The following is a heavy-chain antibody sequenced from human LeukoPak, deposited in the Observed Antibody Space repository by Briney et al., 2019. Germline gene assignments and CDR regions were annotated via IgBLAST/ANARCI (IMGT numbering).Heavy chain of an antibody. CDR3: ARRLRYCSSTSCYALDP. CDR1: GGSISSYY. J-gene: IGHJ5*02. Sequence: SETLSLTCTVSGGSISSYYWSWIRQPPGKGLEWIGYIYYSGSTNYNPSLKSRATISVDTSKNQFSLKLSSVTAADTAVYYCARRLRYCSSTSCYALDPWGQGTLVTVSS. CDR2: IYYSGST. V-gene: IGHV4-59*08. D-gene: IGHD2-2*01.